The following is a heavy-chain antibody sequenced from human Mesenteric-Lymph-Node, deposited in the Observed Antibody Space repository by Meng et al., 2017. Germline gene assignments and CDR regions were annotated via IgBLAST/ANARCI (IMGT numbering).Heavy chain of an antibody. CDR3: AYSGSYYPDY. D-gene: IGHD1-26*01. CDR2: INHSGST. J-gene: IGHJ4*02. CDR1: GGSFSGYY. V-gene: IGHV4-34*01. Sequence: QVQRQQWGAGLLKPSETLSLTCAVYGGSFSGYYWSWIRQPPGKGLEWIGEINHSGSTNYNPSLKSRVTISVDTSKNQFSLKLSSVTAADTAVYYCAYSGSYYPDYWGQGTLVTVSS.